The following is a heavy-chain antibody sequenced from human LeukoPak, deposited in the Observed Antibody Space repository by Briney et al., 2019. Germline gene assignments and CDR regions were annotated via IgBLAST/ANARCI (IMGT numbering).Heavy chain of an antibody. D-gene: IGHD3-10*01. CDR3: ARGGFGPDFDI. CDR1: GFTLSSYG. J-gene: IGHJ3*02. Sequence: GGSLRLSCAASGFTLSSYGMSWVRQAPGKGLEWVSGINWNGGSTGYADSVKGRFTISRDNAKNSLYLQMNSLRAEDTALYYCARGGFGPDFDIWGQGTMVTVSS. V-gene: IGHV3-20*04. CDR2: INWNGGST.